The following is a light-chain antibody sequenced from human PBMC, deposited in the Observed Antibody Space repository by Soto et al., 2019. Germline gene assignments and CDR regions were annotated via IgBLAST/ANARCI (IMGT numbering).Light chain of an antibody. J-gene: IGLJ1*01. CDR3: SSYTSSSTLV. V-gene: IGLV2-14*01. Sequence: QSVLTQPASVSGSPGQSITISCTGTSIDVGGYNYVSWYQQHPGKAPKLMIYDVSNRPSGVSNRFSGSKSGNTASLTISGLQAEDEADYYCSSYTSSSTLVFGTGTRSPS. CDR2: DVS. CDR1: SIDVGGYNY.